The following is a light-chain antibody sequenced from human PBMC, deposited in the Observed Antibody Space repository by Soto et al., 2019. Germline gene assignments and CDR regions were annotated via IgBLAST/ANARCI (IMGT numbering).Light chain of an antibody. CDR1: QSFSNS. Sequence: EIVLTQSPATLSLSPGERATLSCRASQSFSNSLAWYQQKPGQAPRLLIYDASNRATGTPARFSGSGSGTDFTLTISSLEPEDFAVYYCQQRINWLTFGGGTRVEIK. J-gene: IGKJ4*01. CDR2: DAS. V-gene: IGKV3-11*01. CDR3: QQRINWLT.